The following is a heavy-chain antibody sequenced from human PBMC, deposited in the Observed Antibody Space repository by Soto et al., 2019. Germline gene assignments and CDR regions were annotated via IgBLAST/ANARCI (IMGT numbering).Heavy chain of an antibody. CDR3: ADGGEWSFNFVY. D-gene: IGHD3-3*01. Sequence: GGSLRVSCAASGFTFSSYAMSWVRQAPGKGLEWVSGISLSGGNTYYADSVKGRFTISRDNSKNTLYLQMNNLRAEDTAVYYCADGGEWSFNFVYWGQGTQVPVSS. CDR1: GFTFSSYA. V-gene: IGHV3-23*01. CDR2: ISLSGGNT. J-gene: IGHJ4*02.